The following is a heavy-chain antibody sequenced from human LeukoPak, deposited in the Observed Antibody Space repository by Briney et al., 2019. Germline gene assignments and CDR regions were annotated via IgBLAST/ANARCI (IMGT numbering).Heavy chain of an antibody. CDR1: GYSFTSYW. Sequence: GESLKISCKGSGYSFTSYWIGWVRQMPGKGLEWMGIIYPGDSDTRYSPSFQGQVTISADKSISTAYLQWSSLKASDTAMYYCARPRRYYYDSSGYRADAFDIWGQGTMVTVSS. CDR3: ARPRRYYYDSSGYRADAFDI. CDR2: IYPGDSDT. D-gene: IGHD3-22*01. J-gene: IGHJ3*02. V-gene: IGHV5-51*01.